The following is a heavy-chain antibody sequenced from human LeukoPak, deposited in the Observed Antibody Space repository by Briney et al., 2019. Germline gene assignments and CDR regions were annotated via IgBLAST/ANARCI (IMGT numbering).Heavy chain of an antibody. CDR3: VNYNWHSLYDS. V-gene: IGHV3-23*01. CDR1: GYTFSNYA. D-gene: IGHD1-7*01. CDR2: ISGSGTTT. J-gene: IGHJ5*01. Sequence: GGSLRLSCAASGYTFSNYAMSWVRQAPGKGLEWVSDISGSGTTTFYADSVKGRFTVSRDNARNTLFLQMNSLRAEDTAVYYCVNYNWHSLYDSWGQGTLVTVSS.